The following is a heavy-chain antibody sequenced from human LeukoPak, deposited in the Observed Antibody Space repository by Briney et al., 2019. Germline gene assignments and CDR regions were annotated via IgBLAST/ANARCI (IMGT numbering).Heavy chain of an antibody. V-gene: IGHV3-33*01. CDR2: IWYDGSNK. CDR1: GFTFSSYG. J-gene: IGHJ4*02. Sequence: PGGSLRLSCAASGFTFSSYGMHWVRQAPGKGLEWVAVIWYDGSNKYYADSVKGRFTISSDNSKNTLYLQMNSLRAEDTAVYYCTRGYYDSSGSIDYWGQGTLVTASP. D-gene: IGHD3-22*01. CDR3: TRGYYDSSGSIDY.